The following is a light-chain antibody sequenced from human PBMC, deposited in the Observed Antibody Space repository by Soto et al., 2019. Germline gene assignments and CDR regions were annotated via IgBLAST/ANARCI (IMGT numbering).Light chain of an antibody. CDR2: GAS. CDR3: QHTFNSPPWT. CDR1: QNIDMY. V-gene: IGKV1-39*01. Sequence: DIHMTQFPSSLSASVGDTVTITCRASQNIDMYLNWYQQKPGKAPRVLISGASNLQSGVPSRFSGSGSGTDFTLTISSLQSEDFASYFCQHTFNSPPWTFGQGTKVDIK. J-gene: IGKJ1*01.